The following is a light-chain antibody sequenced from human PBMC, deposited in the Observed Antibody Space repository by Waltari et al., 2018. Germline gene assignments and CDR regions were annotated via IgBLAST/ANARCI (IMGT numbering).Light chain of an antibody. V-gene: IGKV3-11*01. J-gene: IGKJ2*01. CDR2: DAS. Sequence: EIVLTQSPATLSLSPGERATLSSRASQSVSSSLAWYQQKPGQAPRLLIYDASTRPTGVPARFSGSGSGTDFTLTISSLEPEDFAVYYCQQRSSWPIMYTFGQGTKLEIK. CDR3: QQRSSWPIMYT. CDR1: QSVSSS.